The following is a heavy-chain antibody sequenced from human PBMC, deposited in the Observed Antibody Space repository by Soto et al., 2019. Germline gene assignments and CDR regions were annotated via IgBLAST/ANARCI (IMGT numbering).Heavy chain of an antibody. CDR3: ARGHHSTYYDFWSGYLDFDY. CDR2: ISAYNGNT. Sequence: GASVKVSCKASGYTFTSYGISWVRQAPGQGLEWMGWISAYNGNTNYAQKLQGRVTMTTDTSTSTAYMELRSLRSDDTAVYYCARGHHSTYYDFWSGYLDFDYWGQGTLVTVSS. J-gene: IGHJ4*02. D-gene: IGHD3-3*01. CDR1: GYTFTSYG. V-gene: IGHV1-18*01.